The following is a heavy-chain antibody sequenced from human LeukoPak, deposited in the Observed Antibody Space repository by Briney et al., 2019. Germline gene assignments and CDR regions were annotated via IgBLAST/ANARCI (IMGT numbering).Heavy chain of an antibody. Sequence: GGSLRLSCAASGFTFSSYGMHWVRQAPGKGLEWVAVIWYGGSNKYYADSVKGRFTISRDNSKNTLYLQMNSLRAEDTAVYYCARTGRYNWNYPGYWGQGTLVTVSS. J-gene: IGHJ4*02. D-gene: IGHD1-7*01. V-gene: IGHV3-33*08. CDR3: ARTGRYNWNYPGY. CDR2: IWYGGSNK. CDR1: GFTFSSYG.